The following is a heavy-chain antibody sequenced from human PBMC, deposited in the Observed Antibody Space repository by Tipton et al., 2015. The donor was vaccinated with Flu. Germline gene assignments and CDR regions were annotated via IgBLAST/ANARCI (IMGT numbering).Heavy chain of an antibody. CDR1: GDSISSVDFY. J-gene: IGHJ5*02. Sequence: TLSLTCTVSGDSISSVDFYWSWLRQHPGKGLEWIGHIYSSGNTFYNSSLKSRVTISVDTSKNQFSLRLRSVTAADTAVYYCARDRGFSNWFDPWGQGTLVTVSS. CDR3: ARDRGFSNWFDP. V-gene: IGHV4-31*03. CDR2: IYSSGNT. D-gene: IGHD3-10*01.